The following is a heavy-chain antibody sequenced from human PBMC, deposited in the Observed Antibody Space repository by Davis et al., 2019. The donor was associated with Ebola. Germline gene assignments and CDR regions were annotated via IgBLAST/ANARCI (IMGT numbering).Heavy chain of an antibody. CDR3: ARSSV. CDR2: ISSSSSYI. Sequence: GGSLRLSCETSGFIFRNYVMSWVRQAPGKGLEWVSSISSSSSYIYYADSVKGRFTISRDNAKNSLYLQMNSLRAEDTAVYYCARSSVWGQGTLVTVSS. CDR1: GFIFRNYV. V-gene: IGHV3-21*01. J-gene: IGHJ4*02.